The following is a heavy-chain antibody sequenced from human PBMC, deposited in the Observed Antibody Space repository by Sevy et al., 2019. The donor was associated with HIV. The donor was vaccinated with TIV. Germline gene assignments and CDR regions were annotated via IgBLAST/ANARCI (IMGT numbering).Heavy chain of an antibody. V-gene: IGHV3-48*02. CDR3: VRGNGLDI. CDR1: GFTLTNHN. D-gene: IGHD2-8*01. CDR2: INSDSSTI. J-gene: IGHJ3*02. Sequence: GGSLRLSCLASGFTLTNHNMNWVRKAPGKGLDFVSYINSDSSTINHADSVKGRFTIYRDNAKNSLYLQMNSLKDEDTAVYYCVRGNGLDIWGQGTMVTVSS.